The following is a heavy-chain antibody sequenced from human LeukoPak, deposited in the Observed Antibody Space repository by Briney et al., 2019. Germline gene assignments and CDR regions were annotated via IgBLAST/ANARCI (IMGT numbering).Heavy chain of an antibody. Sequence: GASVKFSCKASGYTFTSYYMHWVPQATGQGLKGIGIINPSGGSTSYAQKFQRRVTMTRDTSTSTVYMELGSLRSEDTAVYYCARMEPGYRSRWYPSHFDYWGQGTLVTVSS. CDR2: INPSGGST. V-gene: IGHV1-46*01. CDR1: GYTFTSYY. CDR3: ARMEPGYRSRWYPSHFDY. D-gene: IGHD6-13*01. J-gene: IGHJ4*02.